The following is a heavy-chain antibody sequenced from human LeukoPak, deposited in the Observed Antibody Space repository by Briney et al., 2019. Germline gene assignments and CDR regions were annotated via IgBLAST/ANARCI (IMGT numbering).Heavy chain of an antibody. J-gene: IGHJ6*03. CDR3: AREQRYFDFYMDV. CDR1: GFSVNTNY. Sequence: GGSLRLSCAASGFSVNTNYMSWVRQAPGKGLEWVSILYRGGDTYYADSVKGRFTIPRDNSKNTLYLQMNSLRAEDTAVYYCAREQRYFDFYMDVWGKGTTVTISS. V-gene: IGHV3-53*01. CDR2: LYRGGDT. D-gene: IGHD3-9*01.